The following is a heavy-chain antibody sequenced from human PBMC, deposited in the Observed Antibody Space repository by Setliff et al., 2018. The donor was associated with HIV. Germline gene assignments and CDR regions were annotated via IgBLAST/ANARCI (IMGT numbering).Heavy chain of an antibody. Sequence: SETLSLTCTVSGDSFNGSHYLWGWIRQPPGKGLEWVGNVYYNWATYYNPSLKNRVTISVDTSKNQYSLRLTSVTAADTAVYYCAREPDYWGQGILVTVSS. J-gene: IGHJ4*02. CDR3: AREPDY. CDR1: GDSFNGSHYL. V-gene: IGHV4-39*07. CDR2: VYYNWAT.